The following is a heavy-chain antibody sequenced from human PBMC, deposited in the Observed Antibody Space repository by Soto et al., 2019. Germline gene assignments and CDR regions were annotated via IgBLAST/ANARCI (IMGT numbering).Heavy chain of an antibody. CDR3: ARQSSSSDFYYYYYMDV. CDR2: ISSSSSYI. Sequence: EVQLVESGGGLVKPGGSLRLSCAASGFTFSSYSMNWVRQAPGKGLEWVSSISSSSSYIYYADSVKGRFTISRDNAKNSLYLQMNSLRAEDTAVYYCARQSSSSDFYYYYYMDVWGKGTTVTVSS. CDR1: GFTFSSYS. J-gene: IGHJ6*03. D-gene: IGHD6-6*01. V-gene: IGHV3-21*01.